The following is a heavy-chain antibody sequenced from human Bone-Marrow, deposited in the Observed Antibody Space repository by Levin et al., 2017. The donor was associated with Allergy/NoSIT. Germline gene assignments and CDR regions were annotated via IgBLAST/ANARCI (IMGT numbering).Heavy chain of an antibody. CDR3: AKDFYDTSGYYFDY. CDR1: GFTFDDYA. CDR2: ISWNSGGI. V-gene: IGHV3-9*01. J-gene: IGHJ4*02. Sequence: PGGSLRLSCAASGFTFDDYAMHWVRQAPGKGLEWVSGISWNSGGIGYADSVKGRFTISRDNAKNSLYLQMNSLRAEDTALYYCAKDFYDTSGYYFDYWGQGTLVTVSS. D-gene: IGHD3-22*01.